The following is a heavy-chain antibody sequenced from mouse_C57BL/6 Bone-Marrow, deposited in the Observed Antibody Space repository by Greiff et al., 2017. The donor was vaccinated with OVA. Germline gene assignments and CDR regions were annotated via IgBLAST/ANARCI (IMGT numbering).Heavy chain of an antibody. D-gene: IGHD3-2*02. CDR3: AREGLRLHPDY. CDR2: INYDGSST. CDR1: GFTFSDYY. J-gene: IGHJ2*01. Sequence: EVQVVESEGGLVQPGSSMKLSCTASGFTFSDYYMAWVRQVPEKGLEWVANINYDGSSTYYLDSLKSRFIISRDNAKNILYLQMSSLKSEDTATYYCAREGLRLHPDYWGQGTTLTVSS. V-gene: IGHV5-16*01.